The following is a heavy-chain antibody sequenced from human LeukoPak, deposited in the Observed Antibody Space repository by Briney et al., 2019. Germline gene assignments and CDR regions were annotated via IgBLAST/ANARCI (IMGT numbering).Heavy chain of an antibody. CDR3: ARVSENYDFWSGYWYGDY. CDR1: GYTFTSYG. V-gene: IGHV1-18*01. CDR2: ISAYNGNT. J-gene: IGHJ4*02. Sequence: ASVKVSCKASGYTFTSYGISWVRQAPGQGLEWMGWISAYNGNTSYAQKLQGRVTMTTDTSTSTAYMELRSLRSDDTAVYYCARVSENYDFWSGYWYGDYWGQGTLVTVSS. D-gene: IGHD3-3*01.